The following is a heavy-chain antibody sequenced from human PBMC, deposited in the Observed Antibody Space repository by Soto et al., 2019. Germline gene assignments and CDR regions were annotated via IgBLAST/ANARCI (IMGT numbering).Heavy chain of an antibody. V-gene: IGHV3-23*01. CDR1: GFIFSDYA. J-gene: IGHJ2*01. CDR2: ISASGGNI. D-gene: IGHD3-16*01. CDR3: AKVAGGLGYFDL. Sequence: EVQLLESGGGLARPGGSLRLSCVASGFIFSDYAMTWVRQAPGKGLEWVATISASGGNIEYADSLKGRFTISRDNSKNSLDIQLNGLTADDTAIHYGAKVAGGLGYFDLWGRGILVTVSS.